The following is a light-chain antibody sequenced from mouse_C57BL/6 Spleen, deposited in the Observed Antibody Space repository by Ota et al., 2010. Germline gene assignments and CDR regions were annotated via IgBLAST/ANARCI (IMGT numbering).Light chain of an antibody. CDR3: FQSNYLPLT. Sequence: DVVLTNSTLSACLILEIKPLSLASLLRVFCNSDGFTYLDWVPAEARPVSTAPNIFGSNRFSGVPDRFSGSGSGTDFTLKISRVEAEDLGVYYCFQSNYLPLTFGAGTKLELK. CDR1: RVFCNSDGFTY. CDR2: GS. V-gene: IGKV1-99*01. J-gene: IGKJ5*01.